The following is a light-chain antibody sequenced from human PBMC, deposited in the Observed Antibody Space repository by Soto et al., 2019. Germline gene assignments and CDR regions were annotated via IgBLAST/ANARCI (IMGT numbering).Light chain of an antibody. Sequence: QPVLTQPPSVSGAPGQKVTISCTGGSSNIGAGYDVNWYQQLPGTAPKLLISGISDRPSGVPDRFSGSKSGTSASLAITGLQAEDETDYYRQSFDSGLSGYVFGTGTKLTVL. CDR2: GIS. CDR1: SSNIGAGYD. V-gene: IGLV1-40*01. CDR3: QSFDSGLSGYV. J-gene: IGLJ1*01.